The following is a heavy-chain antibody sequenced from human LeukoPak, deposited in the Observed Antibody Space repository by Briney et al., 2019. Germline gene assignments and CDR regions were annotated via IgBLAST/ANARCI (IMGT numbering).Heavy chain of an antibody. CDR2: IYYSGST. CDR3: ARGGGSSWSIDF. V-gene: IGHV4-39*07. Sequence: PSETLSLTCTVSGGSISSSSYYWGWIRQPPGKGLEWIGSIYYSGSTYYNPPLKSRVTISVDTSKNQFSLKLSSVTAADTAVYYCARGGGSSWSIDFWGQGTLVTVSS. CDR1: GGSISSSSYY. D-gene: IGHD6-13*01. J-gene: IGHJ4*02.